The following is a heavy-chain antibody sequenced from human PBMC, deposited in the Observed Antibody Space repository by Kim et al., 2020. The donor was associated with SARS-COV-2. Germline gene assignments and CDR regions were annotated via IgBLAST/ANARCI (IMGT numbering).Heavy chain of an antibody. J-gene: IGHJ3*02. CDR3: AKIRTHVSDAFDM. V-gene: IGHV3-23*01. Sequence: YADSVKGRFIISRDNSKNTLYLQMNSLRAEDMALYYCAKIRTHVSDAFDMWGQGTMVTVSS.